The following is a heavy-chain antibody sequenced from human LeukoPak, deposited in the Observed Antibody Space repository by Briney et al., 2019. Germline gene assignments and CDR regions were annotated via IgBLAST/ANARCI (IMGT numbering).Heavy chain of an antibody. Sequence: SQTLSLTCTVSGGSISSGGYYWSWIRQPAGKGLEWIGRIYTSGSTNYNPSLKSRVTISVDTSKNQFSLKLSSVTAADTAVYYCARGGYSADYWGQGTLVTVSS. D-gene: IGHD3-22*01. CDR2: IYTSGST. V-gene: IGHV4-61*02. J-gene: IGHJ4*02. CDR3: ARGGYSADY. CDR1: GGSISSGGYY.